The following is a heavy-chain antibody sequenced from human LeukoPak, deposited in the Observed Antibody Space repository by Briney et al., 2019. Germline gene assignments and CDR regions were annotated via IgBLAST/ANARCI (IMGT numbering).Heavy chain of an antibody. CDR2: IIPILGIA. Sequence: GASVKVSCKASGGTFSSYAISWVRQAPGQGLEWMGRIIPILGIANYAQKFQGRVTITADKSTSTAYMELSSLRSEDTAVYYCATGSEVPAAYYFDYWGQGTLVTVSS. V-gene: IGHV1-69*04. J-gene: IGHJ4*02. CDR1: GGTFSSYA. CDR3: ATGSEVPAAYYFDY. D-gene: IGHD2-2*01.